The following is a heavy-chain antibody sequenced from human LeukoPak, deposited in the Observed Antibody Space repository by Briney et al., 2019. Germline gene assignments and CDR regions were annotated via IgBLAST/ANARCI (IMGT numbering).Heavy chain of an antibody. CDR3: ARDSGSSSGGAY. J-gene: IGHJ4*02. D-gene: IGHD2-2*01. V-gene: IGHV1-69*04. CDR2: IIPILGIA. Sequence: GASVKVSCKASGGTFSSYAISWVRQAPGQGLEWMGRIIPILGIANYAQRFQGRVTITADKSTSTAYMELSRLRSDDTAVYYCARDSGSSSGGAYWGQGTLVTVSS. CDR1: GGTFSSYA.